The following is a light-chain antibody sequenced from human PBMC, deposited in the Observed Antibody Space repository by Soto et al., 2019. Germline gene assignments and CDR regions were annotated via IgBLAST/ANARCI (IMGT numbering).Light chain of an antibody. Sequence: DIQMTQSPSTLSASVGDRVTITCRASQNIGSWLAWYQQKPGQGPKLLIYRASNLESGVPSRFSGSGSGTQFTLAIRGLQPDDFATYFCQQYNSYSQVFTFGQGTKLEIK. V-gene: IGKV1-5*03. CDR1: QNIGSW. J-gene: IGKJ2*01. CDR2: RAS. CDR3: QQYNSYSQVFT.